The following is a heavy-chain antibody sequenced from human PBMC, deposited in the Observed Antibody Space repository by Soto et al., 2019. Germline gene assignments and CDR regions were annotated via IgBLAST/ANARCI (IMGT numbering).Heavy chain of an antibody. CDR1: GGTFGSQG. Sequence: GASVKVSCKASGGTFGSQGIAWVRQAPGQGLEWMGGFIAMPGTPTYAKKVQGRATISADESLTSSYLELRSLRSEDTGVYFCARGAMANFDYWGQGTVVTVSS. D-gene: IGHD5-18*01. CDR3: ARGAMANFDY. V-gene: IGHV1-69*13. J-gene: IGHJ4*02. CDR2: FIAMPGTP.